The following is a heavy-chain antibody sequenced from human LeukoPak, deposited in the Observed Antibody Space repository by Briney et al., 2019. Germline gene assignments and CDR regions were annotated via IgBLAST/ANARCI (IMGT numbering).Heavy chain of an antibody. J-gene: IGHJ6*02. V-gene: IGHV3-53*01. D-gene: IGHD5-24*01. CDR2: IYAGGST. Sequence: PGGSLRLSCAASGFTVSSSYMSWVRQAPGKGLEWVSVIYAGGSTYYADSVKGRFTISRDNSKNTLYLQMNSLRAEDTAVFYCAREASDGCYYYYGMDVWGQGTTVTVSS. CDR3: AREASDGCYYYYGMDV. CDR1: GFTVSSSY.